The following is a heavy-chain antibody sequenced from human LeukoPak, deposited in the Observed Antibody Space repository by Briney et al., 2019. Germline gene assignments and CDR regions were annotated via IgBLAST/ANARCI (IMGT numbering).Heavy chain of an antibody. Sequence: GGSLRLSCAASGFTFSSYGLHWVRQAPGKGLEWVTFIRYDGSNQYYADSVKGRFAISRGNSKNTLFLQMNSLRAEDTAVYYCAKGHDYGDSSFDYWGQGTLVTVSS. D-gene: IGHD4-17*01. CDR1: GFTFSSYG. CDR2: IRYDGSNQ. J-gene: IGHJ4*02. CDR3: AKGHDYGDSSFDY. V-gene: IGHV3-30*02.